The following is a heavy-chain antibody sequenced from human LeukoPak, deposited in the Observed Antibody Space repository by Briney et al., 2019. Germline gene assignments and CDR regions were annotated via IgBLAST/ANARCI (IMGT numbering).Heavy chain of an antibody. CDR1: GFTFSSYW. CDR3: AKAPPAYGGNSGCSDY. CDR2: INSDGSST. Sequence: GGSLRLSCAASGFTFSSYWMHWVRQAPGKGLVWVSRINSDGSSTSYADSVKGRFTISRDNAKNTLYLQMNSLRAEDTAVYYCAKAPPAYGGNSGCSDYWGQGTLVTVSS. J-gene: IGHJ4*02. V-gene: IGHV3-74*01. D-gene: IGHD4-23*01.